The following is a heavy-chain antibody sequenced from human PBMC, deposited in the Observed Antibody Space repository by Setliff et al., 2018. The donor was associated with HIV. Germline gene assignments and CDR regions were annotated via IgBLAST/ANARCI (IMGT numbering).Heavy chain of an antibody. CDR2: MYYSGST. D-gene: IGHD2-8*02. V-gene: IGHV4-39*07. CDR1: GGSISSSSYY. CDR3: ARRGTGYYYGMDV. J-gene: IGHJ6*02. Sequence: KPSETLSLTCTVSGGSISSSSYYWGWIRQPPGKGLEWIGSMYYSGSTYSNPSLKSRVTISVDTSKNQFSLKLSSVTAADTAVYYCARRGTGYYYGMDVWGQGTTVTVSS.